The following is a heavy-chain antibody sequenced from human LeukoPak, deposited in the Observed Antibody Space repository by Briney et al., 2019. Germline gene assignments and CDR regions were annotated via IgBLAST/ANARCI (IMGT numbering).Heavy chain of an antibody. D-gene: IGHD6-19*01. Sequence: SVKVSCTASGFTFTSSAVQWVRQARGQRLEWIGWIVVGSGNTNYAQKFQERVTITRDMSTSTACMELSSLRSEDTAVYYCAAAQAVAGEFDYWGQGTLVTVSS. V-gene: IGHV1-58*01. CDR3: AAAQAVAGEFDY. CDR1: GFTFTSSA. J-gene: IGHJ4*02. CDR2: IVVGSGNT.